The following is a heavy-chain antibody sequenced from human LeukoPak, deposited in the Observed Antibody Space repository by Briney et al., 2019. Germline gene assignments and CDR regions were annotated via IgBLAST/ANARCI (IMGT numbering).Heavy chain of an antibody. CDR1: GFTFDDYA. D-gene: IGHD4-17*01. CDR3: AKDIARRDDYGDYYYFDY. Sequence: GGSLRLSCAASGFTFDDYAMHWVRRAPGKGLEWVSGISWNSGSIGYADSVKGRFTISRDNAKNSLYLQMNSLRAEDTALYYCAKDIARRDDYGDYYYFDYWGQGTLVTVSS. J-gene: IGHJ4*02. V-gene: IGHV3-9*01. CDR2: ISWNSGSI.